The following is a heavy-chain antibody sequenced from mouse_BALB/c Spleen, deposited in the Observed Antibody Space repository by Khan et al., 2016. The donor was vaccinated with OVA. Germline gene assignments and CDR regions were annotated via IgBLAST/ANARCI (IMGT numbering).Heavy chain of an antibody. J-gene: IGHJ4*01. V-gene: IGHV3-2*02. CDR3: ARDGSRYNYAIDY. CDR2: ISYSGST. Sequence: EVELVESGPGLVKPSQSLSLSCTVTGYSITSDYAWNWIRQFPGNKLEWMGFISYSGSTNYKQALKSRISITRDTSKNPFFLQLNAMATEDAATYDCARDGSRYNYAIDYWGQGTSVTVSS. CDR1: GYSITSDYA. D-gene: IGHD2-3*01.